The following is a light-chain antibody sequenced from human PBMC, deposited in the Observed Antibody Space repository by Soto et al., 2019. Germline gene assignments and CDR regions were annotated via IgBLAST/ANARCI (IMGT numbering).Light chain of an antibody. CDR3: QQYNPGT. CDR1: QSISRG. V-gene: IGKV1-5*01. Sequence: DIQMTQSPPTLSASVGDRVTITCRASQSISRGLAWHQQKAGEAPKLLIYDASTLVSGVPSRFSGSGSGTEFTLTISSLQPDDFATYYCQQYNPGTFSQGTKVEIK. J-gene: IGKJ1*01. CDR2: DAS.